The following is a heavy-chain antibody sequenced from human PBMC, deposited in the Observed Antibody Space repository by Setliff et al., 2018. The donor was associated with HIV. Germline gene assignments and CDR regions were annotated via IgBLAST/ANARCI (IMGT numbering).Heavy chain of an antibody. V-gene: IGHV5-51*01. CDR2: IYPGDSDT. Sequence: GESLKISCKGSGYSFTGYWIGWVRQMPGKGLEWMGIIYPGDSDTRYSPSFQGQVTISADKSISTAYLQWSSLKASDTAMYYCARRRLAYDSWSYRGNWFFDLWGRGTLVTVSS. CDR3: ARRRLAYDSWSYRGNWFFDL. CDR1: GYSFTGYW. D-gene: IGHD3-10*01. J-gene: IGHJ2*01.